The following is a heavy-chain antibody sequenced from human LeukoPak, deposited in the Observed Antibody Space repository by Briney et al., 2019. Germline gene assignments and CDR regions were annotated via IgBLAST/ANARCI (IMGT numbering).Heavy chain of an antibody. V-gene: IGHV4-59*01. D-gene: IGHD3-10*01. CDR2: IHYTGST. Sequence: PSETLSLTCTVSGGSISSYYWSWIRQSPGKGLECIGYIHYTGSTNYNPSLKSRVTISVETSKNQFSLKLKSVTAADTAVYYCARGGYYGSGNDFRFDPWGQGTLVTVSS. CDR1: GGSISSYY. CDR3: ARGGYYGSGNDFRFDP. J-gene: IGHJ5*02.